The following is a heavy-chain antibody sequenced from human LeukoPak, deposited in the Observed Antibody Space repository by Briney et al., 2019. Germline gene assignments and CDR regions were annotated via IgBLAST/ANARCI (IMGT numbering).Heavy chain of an antibody. CDR3: ARGTTGGYSPSH. Sequence: GGSLRLSCAASGFTFSTYSMNWVRQAPGKGLEWLSSISGSSSYTFYADSVRGRFTISGDNAKNSLYLQMNSLRAEDTAVYYCARGTTGGYSPSHWGQGTLVTVSS. CDR1: GFTFSTYS. D-gene: IGHD5-12*01. V-gene: IGHV3-21*01. CDR2: ISGSSSYT. J-gene: IGHJ4*02.